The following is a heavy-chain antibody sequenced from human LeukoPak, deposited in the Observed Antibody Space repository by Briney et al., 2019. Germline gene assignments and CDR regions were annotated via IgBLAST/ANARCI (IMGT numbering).Heavy chain of an antibody. V-gene: IGHV4-34*01. J-gene: IGHJ4*02. CDR2: INHSGST. CDR1: GGSFSGYY. Sequence: PSETLSLTCAVYGGSFSGYYWSWIRQPPGKGLEWIGEINHSGSTNYNPSLKSRVTISVDTSKNQFSLKLSSVTAADTAVYYCARRNQWLRPFDYWGQGTLVTVSS. D-gene: IGHD6-19*01. CDR3: ARRNQWLRPFDY.